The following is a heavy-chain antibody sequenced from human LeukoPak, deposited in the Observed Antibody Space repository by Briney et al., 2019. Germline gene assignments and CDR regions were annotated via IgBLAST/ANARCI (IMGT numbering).Heavy chain of an antibody. D-gene: IGHD6-13*01. J-gene: IGHJ3*02. Sequence: GGSLRLSCAASGFTFSSYWMSWVRQAPGKGLEWVANIKQDGSEKYYVDSVKGRFTISRDNAKNSLYLQMNSLRAEDTAVYYCVRGGSSWNDAFDIWGQGTMVTVSS. CDR2: IKQDGSEK. CDR1: GFTFSSYW. V-gene: IGHV3-7*01. CDR3: VRGGSSWNDAFDI.